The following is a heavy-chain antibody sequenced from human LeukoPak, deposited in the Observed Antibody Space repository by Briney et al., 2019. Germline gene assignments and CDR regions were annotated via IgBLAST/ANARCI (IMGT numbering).Heavy chain of an antibody. V-gene: IGHV3-23*01. D-gene: IGHD3-10*01. CDR1: GFTFSGYA. CDR3: VKGESYYGSGSGY. CDR2: ISGNGGST. Sequence: GGSLRLSCAASGFTFSGYAMRWVRQAPGKGLEWVSAISGNGGSTYYADSVKGRFTISRGNSGNTLYLQMDSLRAEDTAIYYCVKGESYYGSGSGYWGQGTLVTVSS. J-gene: IGHJ4*02.